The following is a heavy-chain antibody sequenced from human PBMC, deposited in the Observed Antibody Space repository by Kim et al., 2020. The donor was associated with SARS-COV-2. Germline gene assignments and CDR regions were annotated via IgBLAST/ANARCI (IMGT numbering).Heavy chain of an antibody. J-gene: IGHJ4*02. V-gene: IGHV3-9*01. CDR3: ASSIAAAGDFDY. D-gene: IGHD6-13*01. Sequence: GYADPVKGRLTHSRDNAKNSLELHMNSLGAEDTAVYYCASSIAAAGDFDYWGQGTLGTVSS.